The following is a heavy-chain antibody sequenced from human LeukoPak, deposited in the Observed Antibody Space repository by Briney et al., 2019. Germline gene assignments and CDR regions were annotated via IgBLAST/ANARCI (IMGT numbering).Heavy chain of an antibody. Sequence: PGGSLRLSCAASGFTFSSYGMHWVRQAPAKGLEGVAFMRYDGSNKYYADSVKGWFPISSDNSKNTLYLQMNSLRAEDTAVYYCAKLEHDYSNYGGYYFDYWGQGTLVTVSS. V-gene: IGHV3-30*02. CDR1: GFTFSSYG. CDR2: MRYDGSNK. D-gene: IGHD4-11*01. J-gene: IGHJ4*02. CDR3: AKLEHDYSNYGGYYFDY.